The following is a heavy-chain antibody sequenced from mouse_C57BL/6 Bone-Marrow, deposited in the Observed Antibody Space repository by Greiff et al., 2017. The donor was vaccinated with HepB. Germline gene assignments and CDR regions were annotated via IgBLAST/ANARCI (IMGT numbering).Heavy chain of an antibody. CDR2: IDPETGGT. CDR3: TVITTVVRGFAY. D-gene: IGHD1-1*01. Sequence: QVQLQQSGAELVRPGASVTLSCKASGYTFTDYEMHWVKQTPVHGLEWIGAIDPETGGTAYNQKFKGTAILPADKSSRTAYMELRSLTSEDFAVYYCTVITTVVRGFAYWGQGTLVTVSA. J-gene: IGHJ3*01. V-gene: IGHV1-15*01. CDR1: GYTFTDYE.